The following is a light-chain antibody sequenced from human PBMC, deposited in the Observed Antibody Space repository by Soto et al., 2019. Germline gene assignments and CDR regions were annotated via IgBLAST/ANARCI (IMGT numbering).Light chain of an antibody. CDR3: QQANSFPLT. Sequence: DIQMTQSPSSVSESVGDRVTITCRASQGVSSWLAWYQQKPGKAPELLIYGASNLQSGVPSRFSGSGSGTDFTLTIGSLQPEDSATYFCQQANSFPLTFGGGTKVEIK. CDR1: QGVSSW. J-gene: IGKJ4*01. V-gene: IGKV1-12*01. CDR2: GAS.